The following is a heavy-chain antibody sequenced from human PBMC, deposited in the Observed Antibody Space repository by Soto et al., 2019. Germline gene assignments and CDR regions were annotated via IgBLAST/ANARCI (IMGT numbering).Heavy chain of an antibody. V-gene: IGHV3-30-3*01. D-gene: IGHD3-22*01. Sequence: QVQLVESGGGVVQPGRSLRLSCAASRITFSTHAMHWVRQAPGKGLEWVAVISYDGSDKYYADSVKGRFTISRDNSKNTLYLQRNSLRGEDTAVYYCARGGASSGYVQYWGQGTLVTVSS. CDR1: RITFSTHA. CDR2: ISYDGSDK. CDR3: ARGGASSGYVQY. J-gene: IGHJ4*02.